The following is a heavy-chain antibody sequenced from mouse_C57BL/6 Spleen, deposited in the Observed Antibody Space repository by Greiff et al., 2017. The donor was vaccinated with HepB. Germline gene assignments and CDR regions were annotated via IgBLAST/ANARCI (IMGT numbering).Heavy chain of an antibody. CDR3: ASHESQFNWDVGGYFDY. CDR1: GYTFTEYT. Sequence: VQLQQSGAELVKPGASVKLSCKASGYTFTEYTIHWVKQRSGQGLEWIGWFYPGSGSIKYNEKFKDKATLTADKSSSTVYMELSRLTSEDSAVYFCASHESQFNWDVGGYFDYWGQGTTLTVSS. J-gene: IGHJ2*01. CDR2: FYPGSGSI. D-gene: IGHD4-1*01. V-gene: IGHV1-62-2*01.